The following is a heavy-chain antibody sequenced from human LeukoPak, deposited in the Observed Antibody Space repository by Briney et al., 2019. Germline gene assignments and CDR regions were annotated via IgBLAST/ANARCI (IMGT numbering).Heavy chain of an antibody. CDR1: GGSISSYS. CDR3: ARHQSGGYALYFDY. V-gene: IGHV4-4*07. CDR2: IYTSGST. D-gene: IGHD5-12*01. J-gene: IGHJ4*02. Sequence: SETLSLTCTVSGGSISSYSWSWIRQPAGKGLEWIGRIYTSGSTNYNPSLKSRVTISVDTSKNQFSLKLSSVTAADTAVYYCARHQSGGYALYFDYWGQGTLVTVSS.